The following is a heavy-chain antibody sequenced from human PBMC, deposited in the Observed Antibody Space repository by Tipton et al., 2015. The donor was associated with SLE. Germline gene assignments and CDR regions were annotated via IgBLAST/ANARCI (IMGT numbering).Heavy chain of an antibody. CDR2: IYYSGTT. V-gene: IGHV4-59*12. Sequence: TLSLTCTVSGGSISSYYWSWIRQPPGKGLEWIGYIYYSGTTIYNPSLNSRVTMSVDTSKNQFSLKLSSVTAADTAVYYCARGALDYWGQGTLVTVSS. CDR3: ARGALDY. D-gene: IGHD3-3*02. J-gene: IGHJ4*02. CDR1: GGSISSYY.